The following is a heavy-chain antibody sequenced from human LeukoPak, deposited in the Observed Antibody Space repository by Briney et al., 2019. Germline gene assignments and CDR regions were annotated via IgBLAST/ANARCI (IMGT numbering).Heavy chain of an antibody. CDR1: GFTFSDYY. Sequence: PGGSLRLSCAASGFTFSDYYMSWIRQAPGKGLEWVSYISSSGITIYYADSVKGRFTISRDNAKNSLYLQMNSLRAEDTAVYYCARNIAAAGTYTDDYWGQGTLVTVSS. J-gene: IGHJ4*02. CDR3: ARNIAAAGTYTDDY. D-gene: IGHD6-13*01. V-gene: IGHV3-11*04. CDR2: ISSSGITI.